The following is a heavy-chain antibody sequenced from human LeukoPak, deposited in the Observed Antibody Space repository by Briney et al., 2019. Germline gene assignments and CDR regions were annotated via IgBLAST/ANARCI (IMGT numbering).Heavy chain of an antibody. CDR3: ARARIYGSGSYGY. Sequence: SETLSLTCAVYGGSFSGYYWSWIRQPPGKGLEWIGEINHSGSTNYNPSLKSQVTISVDTSKNQLSLKLSSVTAADTAVYYCARARIYGSGSYGYWGQGTLVTVSS. D-gene: IGHD3-10*01. V-gene: IGHV4-34*01. CDR2: INHSGST. J-gene: IGHJ4*02. CDR1: GGSFSGYY.